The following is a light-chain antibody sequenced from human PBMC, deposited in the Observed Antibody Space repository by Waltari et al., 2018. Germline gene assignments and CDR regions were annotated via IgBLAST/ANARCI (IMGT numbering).Light chain of an antibody. J-gene: IGLJ3*02. CDR2: EVS. Sequence: QSALTQPASVSGSPGQSITISCTGTSSDVGSYNFVSWYQQHPGKAPKLMIYEVSERPSGVSNRFSGSKSGNTASLTISGLQAEDEADYYCAAWDDSLSGRVFGGGTKVTVL. V-gene: IGLV2-23*02. CDR3: AAWDDSLSGRV. CDR1: SSDVGSYNF.